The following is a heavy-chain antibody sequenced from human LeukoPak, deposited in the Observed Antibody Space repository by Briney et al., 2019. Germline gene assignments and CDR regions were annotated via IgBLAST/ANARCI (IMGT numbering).Heavy chain of an antibody. CDR2: ISTSSAII. J-gene: IGHJ4*02. D-gene: IGHD3-22*01. CDR1: GISFSDYS. Sequence: GGSLRLSCAASGISFSDYSMNWVRQAPGKGLEWVSYISTSSAIISYADSVKGRFTISRDNAENSLYLQMNSLRDEDTAVYYCARDLNLYDSSGYYPRWGQGTLVTVSS. CDR3: ARDLNLYDSSGYYPR. V-gene: IGHV3-48*02.